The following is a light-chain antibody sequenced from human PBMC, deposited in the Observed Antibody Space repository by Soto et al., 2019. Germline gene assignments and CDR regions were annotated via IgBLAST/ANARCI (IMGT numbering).Light chain of an antibody. CDR2: EVS. J-gene: IGLJ3*02. CDR3: GSYSGSIPPWL. V-gene: IGLV2-14*01. Sequence: QSALTQPASVSGSPGQSITISCTGTSSDIGGYNHVSWYQQYPGKAPKVMIYEVSNRPSGISNRFSGSKSGNTASLTISGLQAEDEADYYCGSYSGSIPPWLFCGGTKLTVL. CDR1: SSDIGGYNH.